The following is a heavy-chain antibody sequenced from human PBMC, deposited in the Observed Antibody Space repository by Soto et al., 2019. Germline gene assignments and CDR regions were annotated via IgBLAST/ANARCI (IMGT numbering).Heavy chain of an antibody. CDR1: GFTFSSYE. J-gene: IGHJ4*02. V-gene: IGHV3-48*03. D-gene: IGHD3-22*01. CDR2: ISGGGVI. Sequence: EVQLVESGGGLVQPGGSLRLSCAASGFTFSSYEMNWVRQAPGKGLEWISHISGGGVIYYADSVQGRVTISRDNAKDSLYLYMNSLRVEDTAVYYCARSSGDYRPFDSCCQGTLVTVSS. CDR3: ARSSGDYRPFDS.